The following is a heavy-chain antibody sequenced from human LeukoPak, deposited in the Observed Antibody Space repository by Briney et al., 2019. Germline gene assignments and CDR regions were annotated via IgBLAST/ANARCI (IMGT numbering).Heavy chain of an antibody. CDR2: IYHSGST. CDR1: GYSISSGYY. D-gene: IGHD1-14*01. Sequence: PSETLSLTCTVSGYSISSGYYWGWIRQPPGKGLEWIGSIYHSGSTYYNPSLKSRVTISVDTSKNQFSLKLSSVTAADTAVYYCARTHRGYYHYYYMDVWGKGTTVTISS. CDR3: ARTHRGYYHYYYMDV. V-gene: IGHV4-38-2*02. J-gene: IGHJ6*03.